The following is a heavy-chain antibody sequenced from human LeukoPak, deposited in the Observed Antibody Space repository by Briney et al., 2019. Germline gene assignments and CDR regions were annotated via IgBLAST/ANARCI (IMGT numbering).Heavy chain of an antibody. CDR3: AKARGSGYAEYYFDY. V-gene: IGHV3-23*01. Sequence: GGSLRLSCAASGFTFRNYAMNWVRQAPGKGLEWVSAISDSGGSTNYADSVKGRFTIFRDNSNNTLYLQMNSLRAEDTAVYYCAKARGSGYAEYYFDYWGQGTLVTVSS. CDR2: ISDSGGST. D-gene: IGHD5-12*01. J-gene: IGHJ4*02. CDR1: GFTFRNYA.